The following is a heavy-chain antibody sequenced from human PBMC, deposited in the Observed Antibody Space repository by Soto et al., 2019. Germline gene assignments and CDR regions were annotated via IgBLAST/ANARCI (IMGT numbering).Heavy chain of an antibody. Sequence: GGSLRLSCAASGFTFSSYGMHWVRQAPGKGLEWVAVIWYDGSNKYYADSVKGRFTISRDNSKNTLYLQMNSLRAEDTAVYYCASGTGTTDANAFDIWGQGTMVTVSS. CDR1: GFTFSSYG. CDR3: ASGTGTTDANAFDI. V-gene: IGHV3-33*01. D-gene: IGHD1-1*01. J-gene: IGHJ3*02. CDR2: IWYDGSNK.